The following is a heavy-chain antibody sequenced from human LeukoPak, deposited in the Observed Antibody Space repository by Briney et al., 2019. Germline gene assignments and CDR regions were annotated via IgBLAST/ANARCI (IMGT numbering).Heavy chain of an antibody. J-gene: IGHJ5*02. D-gene: IGHD3-3*01. Sequence: ASVKVSCKASGYTFTGYYMHWVRQAPGQGLEWMGWINPNSGGTNYAQKFQGRVTMTRDTSISTAYMELSRLRSDDTAVYYCARDGNDFWSGYYTADWFDPWGQGTLVTVSS. V-gene: IGHV1-2*02. CDR2: INPNSGGT. CDR1: GYTFTGYY. CDR3: ARDGNDFWSGYYTADWFDP.